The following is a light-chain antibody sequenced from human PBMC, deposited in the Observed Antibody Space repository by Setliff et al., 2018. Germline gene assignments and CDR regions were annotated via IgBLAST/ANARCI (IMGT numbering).Light chain of an antibody. CDR3: LSYTNSDTVV. CDR1: SSDIGGYKY. V-gene: IGLV2-14*01. Sequence: QSALAQPASVSGSPGQSITISCTGTSSDIGGYKYVSWCQQHPGKAPKLMIYEVIKRPSGVSNRFSGSKSGNTASLTTSGLQAEDEADYYCLSYTNSDTVVFGTGTKVTVL. J-gene: IGLJ1*01. CDR2: EVI.